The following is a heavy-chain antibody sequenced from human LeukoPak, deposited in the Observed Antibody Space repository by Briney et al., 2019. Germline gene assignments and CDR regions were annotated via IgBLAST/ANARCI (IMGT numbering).Heavy chain of an antibody. D-gene: IGHD4/OR15-4a*01. J-gene: IGHJ6*02. CDR3: ARRSMVRTVGYYYGMDV. CDR1: GGSISSDY. CDR2: IYYSGST. Sequence: SETLSLTCTVSGGSISSDYWSWIRQPPGKGLEWIGYIYYSGSTNYNPSLKSRATISVDTSKKQFSLKLSSVTAADTAVYYCARRSMVRTVGYYYGMDVWGQGTTVTVSS. V-gene: IGHV4-59*08.